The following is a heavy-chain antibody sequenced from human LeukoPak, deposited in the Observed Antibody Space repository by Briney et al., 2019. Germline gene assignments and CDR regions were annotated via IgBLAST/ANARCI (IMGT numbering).Heavy chain of an antibody. Sequence: GGSLRLSCAASGFTFSSYGINWVRQAPGKGLEWVSGISGRSSSTYYADSVKGRFTISRDNSKNTLYLQMNSLRAEDTAVYYCAKARITMIVVAFDYWGQGTLVTVSS. V-gene: IGHV3-23*01. CDR1: GFTFSSYG. CDR2: ISGRSSST. CDR3: AKARITMIVVAFDY. D-gene: IGHD3-22*01. J-gene: IGHJ4*02.